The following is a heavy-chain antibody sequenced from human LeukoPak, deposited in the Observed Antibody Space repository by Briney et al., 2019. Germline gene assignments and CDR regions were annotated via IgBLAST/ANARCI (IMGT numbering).Heavy chain of an antibody. J-gene: IGHJ4*02. Sequence: SETLSPTCTVSGGSISSGDFCWSWIRQPPGKCLECFGYIYYSGSTYYNPSLKSRVTMSVDTSKNQFSLKLSSVTAADTAVYYCARDLLYSSPGFDYWGQGTLVTVSS. V-gene: IGHV4-30-4*08. CDR3: ARDLLYSSPGFDY. D-gene: IGHD6-13*01. CDR1: GGSISSGDFC. CDR2: IYYSGST.